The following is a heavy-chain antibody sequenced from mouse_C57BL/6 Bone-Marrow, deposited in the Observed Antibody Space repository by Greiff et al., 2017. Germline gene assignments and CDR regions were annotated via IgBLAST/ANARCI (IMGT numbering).Heavy chain of an antibody. J-gene: IGHJ4*01. D-gene: IGHD2-3*01. Sequence: QVQLKESGAELARPGASVKLSCKASGYTFTSYGISWVKQRTGQGLEWIGEIYPRSGNTYYNEKFKGKATLTADKSSSTAYMELRSLTSEDSAVYFCAREGNLGYDGYYVYAMDYWGPGTSVTVSS. CDR3: AREGNLGYDGYYVYAMDY. CDR1: GYTFTSYG. CDR2: IYPRSGNT. V-gene: IGHV1-81*01.